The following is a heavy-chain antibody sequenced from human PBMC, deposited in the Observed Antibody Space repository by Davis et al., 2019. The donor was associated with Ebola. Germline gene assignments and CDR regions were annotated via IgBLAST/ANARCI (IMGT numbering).Heavy chain of an antibody. D-gene: IGHD2-15*01. CDR3: ARTKVVVVAATVYYYYGMDV. J-gene: IGHJ6*02. V-gene: IGHV4-59*08. CDR2: IYYSGST. Sequence: MPSETLSLTCTVSGGSISSYYWSWIRQPPGKGLEWIGYIYYSGSTNYNPSLKSRVTISVDTSKNQFSLKLSSVTAADTAVYYCARTKVVVVAATVYYYYGMDVWGQGTTVTVSS. CDR1: GGSISSYY.